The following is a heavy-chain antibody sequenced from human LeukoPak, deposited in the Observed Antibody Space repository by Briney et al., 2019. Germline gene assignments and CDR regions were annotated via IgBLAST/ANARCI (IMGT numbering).Heavy chain of an antibody. J-gene: IGHJ4*02. CDR1: GGSINSGSYY. CDR3: AGLSSYDILTGYYRPYYFHY. V-gene: IGHV4-39*01. Sequence: SETLSLTCTVSGGSINSGSYYWGWIPQPPEKGLEWIGTIYYSGNTYYNSSLKSRVTISVDTSKNQFSLKLNSVTAADTAVYYCAGLSSYDILTGYYRPYYFHYWGQGTLVTVSS. CDR2: IYYSGNT. D-gene: IGHD3-9*01.